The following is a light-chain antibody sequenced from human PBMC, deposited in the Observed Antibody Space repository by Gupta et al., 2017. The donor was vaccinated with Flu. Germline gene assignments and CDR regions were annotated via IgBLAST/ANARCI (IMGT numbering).Light chain of an antibody. CDR1: QSLLHSNGYNY. V-gene: IGKV2-28*01. CDR2: LGS. Sequence: VTPGEPASISCRSSQSLLHSNGYNYLDWYLQKPGQSPQLLIYLGSNRASGVPDRFSGSGSGTDFTLKISRVEAEDVGVYYCRQALQTPQTFGHGTKVDIK. J-gene: IGKJ3*01. CDR3: RQALQTPQT.